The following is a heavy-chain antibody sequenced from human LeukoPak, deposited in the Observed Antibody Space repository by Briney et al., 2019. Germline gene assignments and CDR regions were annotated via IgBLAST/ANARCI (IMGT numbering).Heavy chain of an antibody. V-gene: IGHV4-34*01. CDR2: INHSGST. CDR1: PDSISVYY. J-gene: IGHJ5*02. D-gene: IGHD4-23*01. Sequence: KPSEALSLTCTFYPDSISVYYWSWIRQPPGKGLEWIGEINHSGSTNYNPSLKSRVTISVDTSKNQFSLKLSSVTAADTAVYYCWTGQYGGNANLFDPWGQGTLVTVSS. CDR3: WTGQYGGNANLFDP.